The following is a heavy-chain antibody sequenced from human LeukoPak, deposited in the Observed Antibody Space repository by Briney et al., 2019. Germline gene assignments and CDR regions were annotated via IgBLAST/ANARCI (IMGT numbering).Heavy chain of an antibody. CDR3: ARLPQNSSSLHY. D-gene: IGHD6-13*01. CDR2: ISYDGSNK. CDR1: GFTFSSYA. Sequence: GGSLRLSCAASGFTFSSYAMHWVRQAPGKGLEWVAVISYDGSNKYYADSVRGRFTISRDNSKNTLYLQMNSLRAEDTAVYYCARLPQNSSSLHYWDQGTLVTVSS. V-gene: IGHV3-30-3*01. J-gene: IGHJ4*02.